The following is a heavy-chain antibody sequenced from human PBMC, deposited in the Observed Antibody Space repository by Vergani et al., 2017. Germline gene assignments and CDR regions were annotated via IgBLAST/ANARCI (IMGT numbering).Heavy chain of an antibody. Sequence: EVQLLESGGGLVQPGGSLRLSCAASGFTFSSYAMSWVRQAPGKGLEWVSAISGSGGSTYYAESVKGRFTISRDNSKNTLYLQMNSLRAEDTAVYYCAKYVAGSSYFKYYFDYWGQGTLVTVSS. D-gene: IGHD2/OR15-2a*01. J-gene: IGHJ4*02. CDR1: GFTFSSYA. V-gene: IGHV3-23*01. CDR3: AKYVAGSSYFKYYFDY. CDR2: ISGSGGST.